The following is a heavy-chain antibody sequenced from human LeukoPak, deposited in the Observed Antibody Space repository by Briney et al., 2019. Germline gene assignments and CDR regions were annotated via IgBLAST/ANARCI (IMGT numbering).Heavy chain of an antibody. D-gene: IGHD3-22*01. V-gene: IGHV4-34*01. CDR1: GGSFSGYY. CDR3: ARMPSDYDSSGYLDY. Sequence: PSETLSLTCAVYGGSFSGYYWSWIRQPPGKGLEWIGEINHSGSTNYNPSLKSRVTISVDTSKNQFSLKLSSVTAADTAVYYCARMPSDYDSSGYLDYWGQGTLVTVSS. J-gene: IGHJ4*02. CDR2: INHSGST.